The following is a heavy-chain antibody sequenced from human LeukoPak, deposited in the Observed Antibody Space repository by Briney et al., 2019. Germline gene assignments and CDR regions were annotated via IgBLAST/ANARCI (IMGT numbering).Heavy chain of an antibody. CDR1: GFTFSSYS. CDR2: ISSSSSYI. Sequence: PGGSLRLSCAASGFTFSSYSMNWVRQAPGKGLEWVSSISSSSSYIYYADSVKGRFTISRDNAKNTLYLQMNGLRAEDTAVYYCARELGVGVIGDAFDIWGQGTVVTVSS. V-gene: IGHV3-21*01. D-gene: IGHD3-22*01. CDR3: ARELGVGVIGDAFDI. J-gene: IGHJ3*02.